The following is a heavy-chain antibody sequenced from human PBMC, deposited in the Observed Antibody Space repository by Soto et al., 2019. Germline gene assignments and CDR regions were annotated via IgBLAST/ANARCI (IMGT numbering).Heavy chain of an antibody. CDR3: ARDIRYDFWSGYFVRTYYYYGMDV. V-gene: IGHV1-18*04. Sequence: VASVKVSCKASGYTFTSYGISWVRQAPGQGLEWMGWISAYNGNTNYAQKLQGRVTMTTDTSTSTAYMELRSLRSDDTAVYYCARDIRYDFWSGYFVRTYYYYGMDVWGQGTTVTVSS. D-gene: IGHD3-3*01. CDR2: ISAYNGNT. CDR1: GYTFTSYG. J-gene: IGHJ6*02.